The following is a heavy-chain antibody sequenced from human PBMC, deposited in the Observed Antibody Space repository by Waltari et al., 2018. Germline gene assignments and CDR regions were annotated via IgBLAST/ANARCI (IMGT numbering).Heavy chain of an antibody. D-gene: IGHD2-2*01. V-gene: IGHV4-34*12. CDR3: AQHAYRGFSFVS. Sequence: VQLQQWGAGLLTHPEPLSLTCAVYGGSFSDSYWIWLRHSPGKSLSWIGQSLSRGVTGCNPALQSRVTMSVETSKSPISRRRNALRDADTGVYFCAQHAYRGFSFVSSSQATQVTVSS. CDR1: GGSFSDSY. J-gene: IGHJ4*02. CDR2: SLSRGVT.